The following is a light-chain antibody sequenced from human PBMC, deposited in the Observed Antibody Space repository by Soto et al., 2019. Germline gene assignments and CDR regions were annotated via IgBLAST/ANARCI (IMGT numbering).Light chain of an antibody. CDR1: QDIRND. Sequence: DIQMTQSPSSLSASLGDRVTITCRASQDIRNDLGWYQQRPGRAPKRLIYAASTLQGGVPSRFSGSGSGTEFALTLSGLQPEDFTTYYCLQHNTYPYTFGQGTKVEIK. CDR2: AAS. J-gene: IGKJ2*01. V-gene: IGKV1-17*01. CDR3: LQHNTYPYT.